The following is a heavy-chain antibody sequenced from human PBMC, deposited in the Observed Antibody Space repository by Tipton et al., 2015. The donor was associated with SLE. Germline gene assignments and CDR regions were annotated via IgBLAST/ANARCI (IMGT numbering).Heavy chain of an antibody. CDR2: IYYSGST. J-gene: IGHJ4*02. V-gene: IGHV4-39*07. CDR3: ARRSPSDYYDSSGYSYFDY. CDR1: GASISSSGYY. D-gene: IGHD3-22*01. Sequence: TLSLTCTVSGASISSSGYYWGWIRQPPGKGLEWIGSIYYSGSTYYNPSLKSRVTISVDTSKNQFSLKLSSVTAADTAVYYCARRSPSDYYDSSGYSYFDYWGQGTLVTVSS.